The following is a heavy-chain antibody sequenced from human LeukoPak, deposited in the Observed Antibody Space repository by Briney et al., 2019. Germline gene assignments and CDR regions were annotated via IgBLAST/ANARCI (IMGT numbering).Heavy chain of an antibody. CDR2: INHSGST. V-gene: IGHV4-34*01. J-gene: IGHJ6*03. CDR3: ARGRNDLTRRRNYYYMDV. D-gene: IGHD1/OR15-1a*01. CDR1: GGSFSGYH. Sequence: PSETLSLTCAVYGGSFSGYHWSWIRQPPGKGLEWIGEINHSGSTNYNPSLKSRVTISVDTSKNQFSLKLSSVTAADTAVYYCARGRNDLTRRRNYYYMDVWGKGTTVTVSS.